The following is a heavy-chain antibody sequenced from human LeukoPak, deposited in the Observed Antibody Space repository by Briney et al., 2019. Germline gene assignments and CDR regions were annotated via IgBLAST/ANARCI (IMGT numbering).Heavy chain of an antibody. CDR3: ARDLIAVAGARSYYYGMDV. V-gene: IGHV4-30-2*01. J-gene: IGHJ6*02. D-gene: IGHD6-19*01. CDR1: GGSISSGGYS. Sequence: SETLSLTCAVSGGSISSGGYSWSWIRQPPGKGLEWIGYIYHSGSTYYNPSLKSRVTISVDTSKNQFSLKLSSVTAADTAVYYCARDLIAVAGARSYYYGMDVWGQGTTVTVSS. CDR2: IYHSGST.